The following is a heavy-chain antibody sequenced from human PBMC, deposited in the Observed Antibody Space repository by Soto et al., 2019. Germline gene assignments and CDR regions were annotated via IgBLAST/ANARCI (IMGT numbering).Heavy chain of an antibody. Sequence: EVRLVESGGGLVKPGGSLRLSCAASGFTFSSYSMNWVRQAPGKGLEWVSSISSSSSYIYYADSVKGRFTISRDNAKNSLYLQMNSLRAEDTAVYYCARVESSYYYYGMDVWGQGTTVTVSS. CDR1: GFTFSSYS. J-gene: IGHJ6*02. CDR2: ISSSSSYI. D-gene: IGHD3-3*01. V-gene: IGHV3-21*01. CDR3: ARVESSYYYYGMDV.